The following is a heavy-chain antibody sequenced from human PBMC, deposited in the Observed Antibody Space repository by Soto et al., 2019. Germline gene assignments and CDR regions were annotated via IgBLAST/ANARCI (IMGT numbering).Heavy chain of an antibody. CDR3: ALVITLGKRGPFDY. CDR1: GYTLTEXS. CDR2: FDTEDGDT. J-gene: IGHJ4*02. V-gene: IGHV1-24*01. Sequence: ASVKVSCKVSGYTLTEXSMHWVRQAXGKGLEWMGGFDTEDGDTIYAQKFQGRVTMTEDTSTDTAYMELSSLRSEDTAVYYCALVITLGKRGPFDYWGQGTLVTVSS. D-gene: IGHD3-22*01.